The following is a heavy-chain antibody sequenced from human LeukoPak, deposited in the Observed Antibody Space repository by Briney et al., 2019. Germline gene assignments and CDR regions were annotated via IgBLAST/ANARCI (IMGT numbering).Heavy chain of an antibody. J-gene: IGHJ5*02. D-gene: IGHD3-10*01. V-gene: IGHV1-8*02. Sequence: GASVKVSCKASGYTFTSYDINWVRQATGQGLEWMGWMNPNSGNTGYAQNFQGRVTMTRDTSISAAYMELSSLRSEDTAVYYCARDIHGAGNYNTNWFDPWGQGTLVTVSS. CDR3: ARDIHGAGNYNTNWFDP. CDR2: MNPNSGNT. CDR1: GYTFTSYD.